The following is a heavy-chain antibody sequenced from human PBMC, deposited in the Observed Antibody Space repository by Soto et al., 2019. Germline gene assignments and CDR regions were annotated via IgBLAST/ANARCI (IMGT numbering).Heavy chain of an antibody. J-gene: IGHJ5*02. V-gene: IGHV1-18*04. D-gene: IGHD3-10*01. CDR1: GYSFAGSS. CDR3: ARDERGSGSYFGRLNWFDP. Sequence: ASVEVSCKASGYSFAGSSRRWVRQANGQGLEWMGWISGYTGNTNYAQKVQGRVTLTTDTSTSTAYMELTSLTPDDTAVYYCARDERGSGSYFGRLNWFDPWGQGTLVTVSS. CDR2: ISGYTGNT.